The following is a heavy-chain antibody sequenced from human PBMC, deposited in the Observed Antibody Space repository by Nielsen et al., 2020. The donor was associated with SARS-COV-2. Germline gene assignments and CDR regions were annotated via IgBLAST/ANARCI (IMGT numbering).Heavy chain of an antibody. D-gene: IGHD3-22*01. CDR3: ARKGYYYDSSGYYDGYFDY. J-gene: IGHJ4*02. CDR2: INSSSSYI. V-gene: IGHV3-21*01. Sequence: VRQAPAKGLEWVSSINSSSSYIYYADSVKGRFNISRDNAKNSLYLQMNSLRAEDTAVYYCARKGYYYDSSGYYDGYFDYWGQGTLVTVSS.